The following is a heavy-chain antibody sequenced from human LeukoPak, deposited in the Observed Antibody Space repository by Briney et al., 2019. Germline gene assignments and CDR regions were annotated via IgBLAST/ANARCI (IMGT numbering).Heavy chain of an antibody. CDR1: GGSISSYY. D-gene: IGHD1-26*01. CDR2: IYYSGST. V-gene: IGHV4-59*08. Sequence: TASETLSLTCTVSGGSISSYYWSWIRQPPGKGLEWIGYIYYSGSTNYNPSLKSRVTISVDTSKNQFSLKLSSVTAADTAVYYCARFTSGSYDYWGQGTLVTVSS. J-gene: IGHJ4*02. CDR3: ARFTSGSYDY.